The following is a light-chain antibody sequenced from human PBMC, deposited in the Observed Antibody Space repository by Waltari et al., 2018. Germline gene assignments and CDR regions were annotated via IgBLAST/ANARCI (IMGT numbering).Light chain of an antibody. CDR2: KDS. Sequence: SYELTQPPSVSVSPGQTARIPCPADALAKQSVYWYQQKPGQAPVLVIYKDSERPSGIPERFSGSSSGTTVTLTISGVQAEDEADYYCQSADSSGTYLVFGGGTKLTVL. V-gene: IGLV3-25*03. J-gene: IGLJ2*01. CDR3: QSADSSGTYLV. CDR1: ALAKQS.